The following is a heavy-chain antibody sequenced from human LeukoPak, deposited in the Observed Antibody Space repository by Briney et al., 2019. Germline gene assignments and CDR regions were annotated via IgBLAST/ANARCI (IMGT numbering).Heavy chain of an antibody. Sequence: SETLSLTCTVSGGSINDASWNWIRKPPGQGLEWIGYIYHSGGTNYNPSLKSRVTISLDTSKKQFSLKLSSVTAADTAVYYCARVGTYYRSLDSWGQGTLVTVSS. D-gene: IGHD3-10*01. V-gene: IGHV4-59*01. J-gene: IGHJ4*02. CDR2: IYHSGGT. CDR3: ARVGTYYRSLDS. CDR1: GGSINDAS.